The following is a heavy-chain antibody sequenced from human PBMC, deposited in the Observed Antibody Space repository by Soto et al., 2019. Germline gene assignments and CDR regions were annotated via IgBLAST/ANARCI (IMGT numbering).Heavy chain of an antibody. J-gene: IGHJ6*03. D-gene: IGHD3-16*01. V-gene: IGHV1-69*04. CDR2: IIPILGIA. CDR1: GGTFSSYT. Sequence: ASVKVSCKASGGTFSSYTISWVRQAPGQGLEWMGRIIPILGIANYAQKFQGRVTITADKSTSTAYMELSSLRSEDTAVYYCAREMGPEVGINYYYYYMDVWGKGTTVTVSS. CDR3: AREMGPEVGINYYYYYMDV.